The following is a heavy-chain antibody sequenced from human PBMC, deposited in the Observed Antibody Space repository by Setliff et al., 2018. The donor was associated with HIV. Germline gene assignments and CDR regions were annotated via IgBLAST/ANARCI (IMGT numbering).Heavy chain of an antibody. CDR3: ARDHRSSSGCYEYSYYGMDV. J-gene: IGHJ6*02. CDR1: GYTFTGYY. CDR2: INPNSGGT. D-gene: IGHD2-2*01. V-gene: IGHV1-2*02. Sequence: ASVKVSCKASGYTFTGYYMHWVRQAPGQGLEWMGWINPNSGGTTCAQKFQGRVTMTRDTSISTAYMEVSRLRSDDTAVYYCARDHRSSSGCYEYSYYGMDVWGQGTTVTVSS.